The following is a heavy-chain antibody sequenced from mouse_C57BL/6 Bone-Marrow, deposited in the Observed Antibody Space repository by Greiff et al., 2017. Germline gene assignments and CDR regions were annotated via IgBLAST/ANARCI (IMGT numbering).Heavy chain of an antibody. V-gene: IGHV14-2*01. Sequence: VQLKQSGAELVKPGASVKLSCTASGFNIKDYYMHWVKQRTEQGLEWIGRIDPEDGETKYAPKFQGKATLTADTSSNTAYMQLSSLASEDTAVYYCARDGSSYQFAYWGKGTLVTVSA. CDR1: GFNIKDYY. CDR3: ARDGSSYQFAY. J-gene: IGHJ3*01. D-gene: IGHD1-1*01. CDR2: IDPEDGET.